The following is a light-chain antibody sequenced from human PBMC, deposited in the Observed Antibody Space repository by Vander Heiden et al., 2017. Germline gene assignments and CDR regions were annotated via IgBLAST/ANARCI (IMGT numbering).Light chain of an antibody. Sequence: EIVITQSPATLSVSPGERATLSCRASQSVSSNLAWYQQKPGQAPRLLIYGAATRATGIPARCSGSGSGTEFTLTISSLQSEDFAVYYCQQYNNWPPWTFGQGTKVEIK. CDR1: QSVSSN. V-gene: IGKV3-15*01. CDR2: GAA. J-gene: IGKJ1*01. CDR3: QQYNNWPPWT.